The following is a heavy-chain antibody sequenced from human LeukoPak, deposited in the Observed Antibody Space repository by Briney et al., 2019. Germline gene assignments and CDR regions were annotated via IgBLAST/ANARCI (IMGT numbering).Heavy chain of an antibody. Sequence: PSETLSLTCTVSGGSIGRGDYYWSWIRQPPGKGLEWIGYIYYSGSTYYNPSLKSRVTISVDTSKNQFSLKLSSVTAADTAVYYCARSPPYYDSSGYYRYYFDYWGQGTLVTVSS. J-gene: IGHJ4*02. CDR2: IYYSGST. D-gene: IGHD3-22*01. V-gene: IGHV4-30-4*01. CDR1: GGSIGRGDYY. CDR3: ARSPPYYDSSGYYRYYFDY.